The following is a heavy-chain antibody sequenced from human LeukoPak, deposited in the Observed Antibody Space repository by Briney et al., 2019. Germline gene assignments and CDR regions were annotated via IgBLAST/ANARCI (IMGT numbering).Heavy chain of an antibody. J-gene: IGHJ6*03. D-gene: IGHD5-12*01. CDR1: GGSISSYY. V-gene: IGHV4-59*12. Sequence: SETLSLTCTVSGGSISSYYWSWIRQPPGKGLEWIGYIYYSGSTNYNPSLKSRVTISVDTSKSQFSLKVSSVTAADTAVYYCARATRGYTDYDNHYYYMDVWGKGTTVTISS. CDR3: ARATRGYTDYDNHYYYMDV. CDR2: IYYSGST.